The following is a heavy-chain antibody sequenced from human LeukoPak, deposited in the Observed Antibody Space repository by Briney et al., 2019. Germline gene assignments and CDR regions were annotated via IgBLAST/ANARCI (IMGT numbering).Heavy chain of an antibody. J-gene: IGHJ4*02. CDR1: GFTFDDYA. V-gene: IGHV3-43D*04. CDR3: VKGVKYTNYFHTGLFDS. CDR2: TSWNGKST. Sequence: GGLLRLSCAASGFTFDDYAMHWVRQAPGKGLEWVSLTSWNGKSTYYSHSTKGRFTISRDNSKNFLYLQMNSLRPEDTAWYYCVKGVKYTNYFHTGLFDSWGQGTLVTVSS. D-gene: IGHD2/OR15-2a*01.